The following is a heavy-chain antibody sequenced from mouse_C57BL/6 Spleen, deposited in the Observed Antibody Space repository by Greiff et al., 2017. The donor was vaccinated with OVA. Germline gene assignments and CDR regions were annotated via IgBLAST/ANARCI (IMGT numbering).Heavy chain of an antibody. CDR2: IYPGSGST. D-gene: IGHD2-4*01. V-gene: IGHV1-55*01. J-gene: IGHJ2*01. CDR3: ARGNYDYDVGDYFDY. Sequence: QVQLKQSGAELVKPGASVKMSCKASGYTFTSYWITWVKQRPGQGLEWIGDIYPGSGSTNYNEKFKSKATLTVDTSSSTAYMQLSSLTSEDSAVYYCARGNYDYDVGDYFDYWGQGTTLTVSS. CDR1: GYTFTSYW.